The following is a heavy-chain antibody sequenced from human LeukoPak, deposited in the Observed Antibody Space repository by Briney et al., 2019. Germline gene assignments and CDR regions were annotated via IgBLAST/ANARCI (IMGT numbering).Heavy chain of an antibody. J-gene: IGHJ4*02. CDR3: APRAGGYYYEYFDY. V-gene: IGHV2-5*01. CDR1: GFSLSTSGVG. D-gene: IGHD3-22*01. CDR2: IYWNDDK. Sequence: SGPTLVNPTQTLTLTCTFSGFSLSTSGVGVGWIRQPPGKALEWLALIYWNDDKRYSPSLKSRLTITKDTSKNQVVLTMTNMDPVDTATYYCAPRAGGYYYEYFDYWGQGTLVTVSS.